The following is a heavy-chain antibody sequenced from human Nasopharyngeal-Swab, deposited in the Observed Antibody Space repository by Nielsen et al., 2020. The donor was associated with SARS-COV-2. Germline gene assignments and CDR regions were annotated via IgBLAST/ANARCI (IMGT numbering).Heavy chain of an antibody. CDR2: ISGDSDST. D-gene: IGHD5-12*01. J-gene: IGHJ6*02. CDR3: AKDRDSGDDSEEYYHYYGMDV. Sequence: GESLKISCAASGFTFRSYAISWVRQAPGKGLEWVSVISGDSDSTYYTDSVRGRFTISRDNSKNTLNLQMNNLRAEDTAIYYCAKDRDSGDDSEEYYHYYGMDVWGQGTSVTVS. CDR1: GFTFRSYA. V-gene: IGHV3-23*01.